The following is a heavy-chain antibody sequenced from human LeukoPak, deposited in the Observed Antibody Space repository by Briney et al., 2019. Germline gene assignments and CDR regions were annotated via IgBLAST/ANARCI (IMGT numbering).Heavy chain of an antibody. V-gene: IGHV4-59*08. CDR1: VGSLCVYS. D-gene: IGHD3-22*01. CDR3: ERHDSSGYYPSSYYGMDV. CDR2: IYYIGST. Sequence: PSETPSLTRTVSVGSLCVYSWGWVREPPRGGLWWVGYIYYIGSTNNNHSHTSRVTISVDTSKNQYSLKLSSLTAADTALYYCERHDSSGYYPSSYYGMDVWGQGTTVTVSS. J-gene: IGHJ6*02.